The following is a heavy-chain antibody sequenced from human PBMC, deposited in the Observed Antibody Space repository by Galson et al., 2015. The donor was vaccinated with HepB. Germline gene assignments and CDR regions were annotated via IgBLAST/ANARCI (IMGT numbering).Heavy chain of an antibody. CDR3: ARRKPTGTTGRWFDP. Sequence: SLRLSCAASGFTFSRYGMHWVRQAPGKGLEWVAVIWYDGSNKYYADSVKGRFTISRDNSKNTLYLQMNSLRAEDTAVYYCARRKPTGTTGRWFDPWGQGTLVTVSS. J-gene: IGHJ5*02. V-gene: IGHV3-33*01. CDR1: GFTFSRYG. CDR2: IWYDGSNK. D-gene: IGHD1-7*01.